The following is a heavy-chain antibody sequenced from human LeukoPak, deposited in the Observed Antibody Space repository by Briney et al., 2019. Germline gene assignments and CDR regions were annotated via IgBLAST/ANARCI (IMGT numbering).Heavy chain of an antibody. V-gene: IGHV4-59*01. CDR2: IYYSGST. D-gene: IGHD4-17*01. J-gene: IGHJ5*02. CDR1: GGSISSYY. CDR3: ARDKGDYGDYYWFDP. Sequence: SETLSLTCTVSGGSISSYYWSWLRQPPGKGLEWIGYIYYSGSTNYNPSLKSRVTISVDTSKKQFSLKLRSVTAADTAVYYCARDKGDYGDYYWFDPWGQGTLVTVSS.